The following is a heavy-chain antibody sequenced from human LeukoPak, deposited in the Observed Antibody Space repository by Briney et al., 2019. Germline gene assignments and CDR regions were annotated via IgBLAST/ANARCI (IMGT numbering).Heavy chain of an antibody. V-gene: IGHV3-33*01. CDR1: GFTFGGYG. D-gene: IGHD1-14*01. Sequence: GGSLRLSCAGSGFTFGGYGMHWFSQTPGKGLEWVAVIAYDGSRAFYADSVKGRFTISRDNSKNTMSVQMDDLRAGDTAVYYCTRYNNDHFDYWGQGTLVTVSS. CDR3: TRYNNDHFDY. J-gene: IGHJ4*02. CDR2: IAYDGSRA.